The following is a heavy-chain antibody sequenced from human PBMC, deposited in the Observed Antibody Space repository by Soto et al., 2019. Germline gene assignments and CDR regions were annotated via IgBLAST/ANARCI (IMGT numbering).Heavy chain of an antibody. CDR1: GGSISSGGYY. J-gene: IGHJ3*02. V-gene: IGHV4-31*03. Sequence: QVQLQESGPGLVKPSQTLSLTCTVSGGSISSGGYYWSWIRQHPGKGLEWIGYIYYSGSTYYNPSLRSRVTISVDTSTNQFSLKLSSVTAADTAVYYCARDRLGYCSSTSCPGAFDIWGQGTMVTVSS. CDR3: ARDRLGYCSSTSCPGAFDI. CDR2: IYYSGST. D-gene: IGHD2-2*01.